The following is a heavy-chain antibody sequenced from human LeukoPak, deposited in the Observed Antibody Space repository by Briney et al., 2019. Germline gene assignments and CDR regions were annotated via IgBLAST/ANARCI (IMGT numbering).Heavy chain of an antibody. V-gene: IGHV3-30*18. CDR1: GFTFSSYG. J-gene: IGHJ4*02. CDR2: ISYDGSNK. D-gene: IGHD5-24*01. CDR3: AKDGRRDGHNCPDY. Sequence: GGSLRLSCAASGFTFSSYGMHWVRQAPGKGLEWVAVISYDGSNKYYADSVKGRFTISRDNSKNTLYLQMNSLRAEDTAVYYCAKDGRRDGHNCPDYWGQGTLVTVSS.